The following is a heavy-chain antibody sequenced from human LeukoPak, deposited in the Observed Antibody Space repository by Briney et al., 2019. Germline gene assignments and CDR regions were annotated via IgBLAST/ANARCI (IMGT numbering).Heavy chain of an antibody. V-gene: IGHV3-23*01. J-gene: IGHJ4*02. Sequence: GGSLRLSCAASGFTFSSYAMSWVRQAPGKGLEWVSAISGSGGSTYYADSVKGRFTISRDNSKNTLYLQMNSLRAEDTAVYYYAAMGYSYVVDYWGQGTLVTVSS. CDR3: AAMGYSYVVDY. D-gene: IGHD5-18*01. CDR1: GFTFSSYA. CDR2: ISGSGGST.